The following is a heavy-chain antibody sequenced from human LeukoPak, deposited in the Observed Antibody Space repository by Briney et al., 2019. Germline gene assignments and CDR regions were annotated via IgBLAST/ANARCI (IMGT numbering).Heavy chain of an antibody. Sequence: GGSLRLSCAASGFTFSSYSMNWVRQAPGKGLEWVSSISSSSSYIYYADSVNGRFTISRDNAKNSLYLQMNSLRAEDTAVYYCATLQISSGWYSFDYWGQGTLVTVSS. CDR2: ISSSSSYI. V-gene: IGHV3-21*01. CDR3: ATLQISSGWYSFDY. D-gene: IGHD6-19*01. CDR1: GFTFSSYS. J-gene: IGHJ4*02.